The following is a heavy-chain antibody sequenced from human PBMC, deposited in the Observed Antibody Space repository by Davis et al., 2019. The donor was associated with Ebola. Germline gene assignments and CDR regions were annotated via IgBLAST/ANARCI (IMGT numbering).Heavy chain of an antibody. J-gene: IGHJ4*02. D-gene: IGHD1-26*01. Sequence: GESLKISCAASGFTFSGSAMHWVRQASGKGLEWVGRIRRKANSYATAYAASVKGRFTISRDDSKNTAYLQMNSLKTEDTAVYYCRGSYSGSYLLYDYWGQGTLVTVSS. CDR2: IRRKANSYAT. CDR3: RGSYSGSYLLYDY. V-gene: IGHV3-73*01. CDR1: GFTFSGSA.